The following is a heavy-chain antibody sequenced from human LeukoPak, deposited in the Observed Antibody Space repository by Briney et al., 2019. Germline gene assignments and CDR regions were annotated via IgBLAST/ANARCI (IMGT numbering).Heavy chain of an antibody. Sequence: SETLSLTCTVSGGSISSSSYYWGWIRQPPGKGLEWIGSIYYSGSTYYNPSLKSRVTISVDTSKNQFSLKLSSVTAADTAVYYCARGRYFDWLLWGDFDYWGQGTLVTVSS. CDR1: GGSISSSSYY. V-gene: IGHV4-39*07. D-gene: IGHD3-9*01. CDR3: ARGRYFDWLLWGDFDY. J-gene: IGHJ4*02. CDR2: IYYSGST.